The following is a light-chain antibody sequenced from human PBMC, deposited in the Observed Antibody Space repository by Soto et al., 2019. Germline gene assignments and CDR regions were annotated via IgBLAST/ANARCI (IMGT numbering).Light chain of an antibody. V-gene: IGKV3-20*01. CDR1: QSISNSY. CDR2: GAS. Sequence: EIVLTQSPGTLSLSPGERATLSCRASQSISNSYLAWYLQKPGQSPRLLIYGASSRATGIPDRFSGSGSGTDFTLIISRLEPEDFAVYYCQQYGSSPTFGGGTKVDIK. J-gene: IGKJ4*01. CDR3: QQYGSSPT.